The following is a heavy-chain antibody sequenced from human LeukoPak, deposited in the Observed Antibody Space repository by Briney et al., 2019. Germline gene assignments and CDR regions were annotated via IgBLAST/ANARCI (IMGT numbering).Heavy chain of an antibody. CDR3: ARGGWSLDL. J-gene: IGHJ5*02. CDR2: IYYSGNT. CDR1: GGSISPYH. Sequence: SETLSLTCTVSGGSISPYHWSWIRQPPGKGLEWIGYIYYSGNTFYNPSLKSRLTISVDTSKNQFSLKLRSVTAADTAVYYCARGGWSLDLWGQGTLVTVSS. D-gene: IGHD2-15*01. V-gene: IGHV4-59*01.